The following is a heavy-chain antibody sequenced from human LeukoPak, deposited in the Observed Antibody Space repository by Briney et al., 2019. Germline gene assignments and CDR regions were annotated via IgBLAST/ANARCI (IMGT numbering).Heavy chain of an antibody. CDR2: ISGSGGNT. CDR3: AKDAVGNSGSYYY. CDR1: GFTFSSYA. J-gene: IGHJ4*02. V-gene: IGHV3-23*01. Sequence: PGGSLRLSCAASGFTFSSYAMTWVRQAPGKGLEWVSTISGSGGNTYYTGSVRGRFTISRDNSKNTLYLQMNSLRAEDTALYYCAKDAVGNSGSYYYWGQGTLVTVSS. D-gene: IGHD1-26*01.